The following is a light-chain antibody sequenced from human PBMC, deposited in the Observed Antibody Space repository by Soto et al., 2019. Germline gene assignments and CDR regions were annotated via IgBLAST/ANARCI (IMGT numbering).Light chain of an antibody. CDR2: GAS. V-gene: IGKV3-20*01. J-gene: IGKJ1*01. CDR1: QSVSSSY. Sequence: EIVLTQSPGTLPLSPGERATLSCRASQSVSSSYLAWYQQKFGQAPRLLIYGASSRATGIPDRFSGSGSGTDFTLTISRLEPEDFAVYDCQQYGSASWTFGQGTKVEIK. CDR3: QQYGSASWT.